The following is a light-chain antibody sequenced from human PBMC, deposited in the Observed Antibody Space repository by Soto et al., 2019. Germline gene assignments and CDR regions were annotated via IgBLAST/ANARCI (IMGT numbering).Light chain of an antibody. J-gene: IGKJ2*01. Sequence: EIVLTQSPGTLFWSAGERATLSCRASQSVSSSYLAWYQHKPGQAPRLLIYGASSRATGIPDRFSGSGSGTDFTLTISRLEPEDFAVYYCQQYGRTPYTFGQGTKLEIK. CDR1: QSVSSSY. V-gene: IGKV3-20*01. CDR2: GAS. CDR3: QQYGRTPYT.